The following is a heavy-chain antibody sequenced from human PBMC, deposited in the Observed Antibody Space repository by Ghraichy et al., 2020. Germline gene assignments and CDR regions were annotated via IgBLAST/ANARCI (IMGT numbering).Heavy chain of an antibody. CDR1: GGSISRSSYY. V-gene: IGHV4-39*07. CDR2: IYYSGTT. D-gene: IGHD4-17*01. J-gene: IGHJ4*02. CDR3: ARHGRESYDYGIFDY. Sequence: SETLSLTCTVSGGSISRSSYYYTWIRQPPGKGLEWIGSIYYSGTTYHNPSLKSRVTISVDTSRNQFSLKLSSVTAADTAVYYCARHGRESYDYGIFDYWGQGILVTVSS.